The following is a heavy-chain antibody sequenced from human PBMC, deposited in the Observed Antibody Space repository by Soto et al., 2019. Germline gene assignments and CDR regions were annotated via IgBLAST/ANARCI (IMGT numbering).Heavy chain of an antibody. Sequence: PSETLSLTCTVSGGSISRSSYYWGWIRQPPGKGLEWIGSINNSGRTYYNPSLKSRVTISVDTSKHQFSLKLTSLTAADTAVYYCARHDSGTDSWGQGTLVTVSS. J-gene: IGHJ5*01. CDR1: GGSISRSSYY. CDR3: ARHDSGTDS. V-gene: IGHV4-39*01. CDR2: INNSGRT. D-gene: IGHD1-26*01.